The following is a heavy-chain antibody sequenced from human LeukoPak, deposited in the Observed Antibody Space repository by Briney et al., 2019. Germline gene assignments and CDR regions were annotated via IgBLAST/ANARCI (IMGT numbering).Heavy chain of an antibody. CDR2: TNWDGAST. CDR1: GFRFDDYG. Sequence: PGGSLRLSCAASGFRFDDYGMSWVRHVPGKGLEWVSGTNWDGASTGYADSVKGRFTISRDNVKNFLYLQMNSLSVEDTALYFCGRVYCSTTSCYDYYDYYMDVWAKGPRSPSP. J-gene: IGHJ6*03. D-gene: IGHD2-2*01. V-gene: IGHV3-20*04. CDR3: GRVYCSTTSCYDYYDYYMDV.